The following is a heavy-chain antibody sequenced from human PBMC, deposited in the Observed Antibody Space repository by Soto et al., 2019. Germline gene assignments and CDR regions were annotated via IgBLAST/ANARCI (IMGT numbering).Heavy chain of an antibody. CDR1: GYTFTSYG. CDR2: ISAYNGNT. CDR3: ARDQGGYNSAYYYYGMDV. Sequence: ASVKVSCKASGYTFTSYGISWVRQAPGQGLEWMGWISAYNGNTNYAQKLQGRVTMTTDTSTSTAYMELSSLRSEDTAVYYCARDQGGYNSAYYYYGMDVWGQGTTVTVSS. V-gene: IGHV1-18*01. D-gene: IGHD5-12*01. J-gene: IGHJ6*02.